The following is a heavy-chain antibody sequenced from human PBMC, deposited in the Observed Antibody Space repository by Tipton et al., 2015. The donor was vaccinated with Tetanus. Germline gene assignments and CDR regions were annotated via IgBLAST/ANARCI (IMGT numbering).Heavy chain of an antibody. CDR3: ASPSSGYSYYYYYYMDV. Sequence: SLRLSCAASGFTFSDYYMSWIRQAPGKGLEWVSYISSSGSTIYYADSVKGRFTISRDNAKNSLYLQMNSLRAEDTAVYYCASPSSGYSYYYYYYMDVWGKGTTVTVSS. J-gene: IGHJ6*03. V-gene: IGHV3-11*01. CDR2: ISSSGSTI. D-gene: IGHD5-18*01. CDR1: GFTFSDYY.